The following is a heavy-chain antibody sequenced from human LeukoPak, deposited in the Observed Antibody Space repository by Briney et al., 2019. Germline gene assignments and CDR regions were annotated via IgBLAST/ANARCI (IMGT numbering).Heavy chain of an antibody. D-gene: IGHD1-26*01. CDR1: GFTFSSYW. J-gene: IGHJ4*02. CDR2: IKEDAGEI. CDR3: ARGAWGIVGADFDY. Sequence: QSGGSLRLSCAASGFTFSSYWMSWVRQAPGKGLEWVANIKEDAGEIYYVDSVKGRFTISRDNAKNSVYLQMDSLRAEDTALYYCARGAWGIVGADFDYWGQGTLVTVSS. V-gene: IGHV3-7*03.